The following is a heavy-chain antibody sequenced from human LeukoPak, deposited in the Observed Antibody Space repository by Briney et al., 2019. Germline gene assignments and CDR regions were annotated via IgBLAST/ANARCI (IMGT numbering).Heavy chain of an antibody. CDR3: ARDESISVDYGMDV. J-gene: IGHJ6*02. CDR1: GFTFSSYS. Sequence: QSGGSLRLSCAASGFTFSSYSMNWVRQAPGKGLEWVSYISSSSSTIYYADSVKGRFTISRDNAKSSLYLQMNSLRAEDTAVYYCARDESISVDYGMDVWGQGTTVTVSS. D-gene: IGHD3-3*02. V-gene: IGHV3-48*01. CDR2: ISSSSSTI.